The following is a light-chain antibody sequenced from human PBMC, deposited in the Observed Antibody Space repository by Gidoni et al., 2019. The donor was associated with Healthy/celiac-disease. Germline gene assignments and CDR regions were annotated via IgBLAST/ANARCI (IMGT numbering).Light chain of an antibody. J-gene: IGKJ3*01. CDR3: QQYYSTPHT. CDR1: QSVLYSSKNKNY. Sequence: DIVMTKSPDFLAVSLGERATINCKSSQSVLYSSKNKNYLAWYQQKPGQPPKLLIYWASTRESGVPDRFSGSGSGTDFTLTISSLQAEDVAVYYCQQYYSTPHTFGPGTKVDIK. CDR2: WAS. V-gene: IGKV4-1*01.